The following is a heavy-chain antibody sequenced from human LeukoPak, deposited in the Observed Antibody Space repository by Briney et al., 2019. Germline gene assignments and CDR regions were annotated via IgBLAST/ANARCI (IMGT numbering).Heavy chain of an antibody. V-gene: IGHV4-61*02. J-gene: IGHJ4*02. CDR3: ARAERYYDSSGDLGYYFDY. D-gene: IGHD3-22*01. CDR1: GGSISSGSYY. CDR2: IYTSGST. Sequence: SQTLSLTCTVSGGSISSGSYYWSWIRQPAGKGLEWIGRIYTSGSTNYNPSLKSRVTISVDTSKNQFSLKLSSVTAADTAVYYCARAERYYDSSGDLGYYFDYWGQGTLVTVSS.